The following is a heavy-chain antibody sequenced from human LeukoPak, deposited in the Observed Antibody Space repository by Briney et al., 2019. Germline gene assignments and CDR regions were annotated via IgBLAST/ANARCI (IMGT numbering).Heavy chain of an antibody. V-gene: IGHV3-20*04. J-gene: IGHJ4*02. CDR3: ARDPLYCSSTSCYPMYYFDY. CDR1: GFTFSSYG. D-gene: IGHD2-2*01. Sequence: GGSLRLSCAASGFTFSSYGMSWVRQAPGKGLEWVSGINWNGGSTGYADSVKGRFTISRDNSKNTLYLQMNSLRAEDTAVYYCARDPLYCSSTSCYPMYYFDYWGQGTLVTVSS. CDR2: INWNGGST.